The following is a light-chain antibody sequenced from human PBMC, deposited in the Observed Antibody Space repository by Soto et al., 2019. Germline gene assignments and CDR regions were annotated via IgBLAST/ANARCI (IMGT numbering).Light chain of an antibody. CDR2: ASS. J-gene: IGKJ4*01. CDR1: ENVGTN. CDR3: QQHNNWGLS. Sequence: IVLTQSPATLSVSPGERVTLSCRASENVGTNLAWYQQRPGQPPRLLIYASSTRATGISATFSGSGSRTEFTLTISSLQSEDSAVYYCQQHNNWGLSFGGGTRVEIK. V-gene: IGKV3D-15*01.